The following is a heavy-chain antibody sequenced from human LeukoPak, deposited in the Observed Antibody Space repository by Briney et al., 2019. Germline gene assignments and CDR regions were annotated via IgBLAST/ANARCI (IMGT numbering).Heavy chain of an antibody. CDR1: GFTFSDYC. V-gene: IGHV3-15*01. CDR3: ATVRDRGGSLDY. D-gene: IGHD2-21*02. Sequence: PGGSLRLSCAASGFTFSDYCMSWIRQAPGKGLEWVGRIKTKAEGETTDYAAPVKGIFTISRDDSKDTMFLQMDSLKSEDTAVYYCATVRDRGGSLDYWGQGSLVTVSS. CDR2: IKTKAEGETT. J-gene: IGHJ4*02.